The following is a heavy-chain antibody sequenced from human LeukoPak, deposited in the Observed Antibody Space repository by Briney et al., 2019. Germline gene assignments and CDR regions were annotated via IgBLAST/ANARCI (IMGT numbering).Heavy chain of an antibody. J-gene: IGHJ6*03. Sequence: SETLSLTCTVSGGSISSSSYYWGWIRQPPGKGLEWIGSIYYSGSTYYNPSLKSRVTISVDTSKNQFSLKLSSVTAADTAVYYCARARSSWGYYYYYMDVWGKGTTVTISS. CDR1: GGSISSSSYY. CDR2: IYYSGST. V-gene: IGHV4-39*07. CDR3: ARARSSWGYYYYYMDV. D-gene: IGHD6-6*01.